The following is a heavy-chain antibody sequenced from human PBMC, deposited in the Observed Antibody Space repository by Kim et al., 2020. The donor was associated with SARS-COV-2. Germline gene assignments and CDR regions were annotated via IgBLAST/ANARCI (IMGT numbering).Heavy chain of an antibody. CDR3: TTGRSFDP. Sequence: GGSLRLSCAGTGITFSNVWMNWVRQAPGKGLEWVGRVKSKSDGGTIEYAAPVKGRFTISGDDSKNTLDLQMNSLKTEDTAVYYCTTGRSFDPWGQGTLVTVSS. CDR2: VKSKSDGGTI. V-gene: IGHV3-15*01. J-gene: IGHJ5*02. CDR1: GITFSNVW.